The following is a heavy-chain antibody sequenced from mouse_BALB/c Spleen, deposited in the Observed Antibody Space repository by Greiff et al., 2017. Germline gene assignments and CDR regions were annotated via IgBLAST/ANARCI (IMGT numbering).Heavy chain of an antibody. CDR3: AREDY. CDR2: IDPANGNT. V-gene: IGHV14-3*02. J-gene: IGHJ2*01. Sequence: VQLQQSGAELVKPGASVKLSCTASGFKIKDTYMHWVKQRPEQGLEWIGRIDPANGNTKYDPKFQGKATITADTSSNTAYLQLSSLTSEDTAVYYCAREDYWGQGTTLTVSS. CDR1: GFKIKDTY.